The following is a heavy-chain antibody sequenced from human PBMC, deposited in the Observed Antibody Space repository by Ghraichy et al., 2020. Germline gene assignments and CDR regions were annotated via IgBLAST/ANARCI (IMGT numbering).Heavy chain of an antibody. Sequence: GSLRLSCAASGFTFSSYSMNWVRQAPGKGLEWVSYISSSSSTIYYADSVKGRFTISRDNAKNSLYLQMNSLRAEDTAVYYCAREGYCSGGSCYSEAYDYWGQGTLVTVSS. J-gene: IGHJ4*02. CDR3: AREGYCSGGSCYSEAYDY. D-gene: IGHD2-15*01. V-gene: IGHV3-48*01. CDR1: GFTFSSYS. CDR2: ISSSSSTI.